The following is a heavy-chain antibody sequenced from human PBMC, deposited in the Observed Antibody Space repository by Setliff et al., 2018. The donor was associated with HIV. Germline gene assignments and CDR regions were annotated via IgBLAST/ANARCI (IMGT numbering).Heavy chain of an antibody. CDR1: GGSFSAYY. V-gene: IGHV4-34*01. CDR3: ARSDLDNGSGYFDYYSYYMDV. J-gene: IGHJ6*03. CDR2: INHSGST. D-gene: IGHD3-22*01. Sequence: TETLSLTCAVYGGSFSAYYWTWIRQPPGKGLEWIGEINHSGSTNYNPSLKSRVTISVDTSKNQFSLKLRSVTAADTAIYYCARSDLDNGSGYFDYYSYYMDVWGRGTTVTVSS.